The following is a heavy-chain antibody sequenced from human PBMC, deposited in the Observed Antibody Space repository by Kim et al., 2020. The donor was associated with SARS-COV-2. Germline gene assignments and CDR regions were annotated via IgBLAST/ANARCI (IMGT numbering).Heavy chain of an antibody. CDR3: ARGGPVALWFGESTRYNWFDP. V-gene: IGHV4-34*01. Sequence: SETLSLTCAVYGGSFSGYYWSWIRQPPGKGLEWIGEINHSGSTNYNPSLKSRVTISVDTSKNQFSLKLSSVTAADTAVYYCARGGPVALWFGESTRYNWFDPWGQGTLVTVSS. CDR1: GGSFSGYY. CDR2: INHSGST. D-gene: IGHD3-10*01. J-gene: IGHJ5*02.